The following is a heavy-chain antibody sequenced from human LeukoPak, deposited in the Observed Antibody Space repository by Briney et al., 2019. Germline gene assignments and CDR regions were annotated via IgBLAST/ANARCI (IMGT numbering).Heavy chain of an antibody. CDR1: GFTFSSYN. Sequence: PGGSLRLSCTASGFTFSSYNMNWVRQAPGKGLEWVSSFTAYSGASIYYADSVRGRFTISRDNAKNSLYLQINSLRAEDTAVYYCAKDLGTADYWGQGTLVTVSS. J-gene: IGHJ4*02. V-gene: IGHV3-21*01. CDR3: AKDLGTADY. D-gene: IGHD1-1*01. CDR2: FTAYSGASI.